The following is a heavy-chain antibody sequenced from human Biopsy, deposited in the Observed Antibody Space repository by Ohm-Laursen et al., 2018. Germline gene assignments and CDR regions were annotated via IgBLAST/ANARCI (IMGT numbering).Heavy chain of an antibody. CDR1: GDSISSYY. CDR3: ARDRGYYSDRTVPGYFDL. CDR2: VYYNGST. J-gene: IGHJ2*01. D-gene: IGHD3-22*01. V-gene: IGHV4-59*13. Sequence: GTLSLTCIVSGDSISSYYWSWIRQPPGKGLEWIGYVYYNGSTDYNTSLQSRVTISVDTSKNHFSLRLRSVTPADTAIYYCARDRGYYSDRTVPGYFDLWGRGTLVTVSS.